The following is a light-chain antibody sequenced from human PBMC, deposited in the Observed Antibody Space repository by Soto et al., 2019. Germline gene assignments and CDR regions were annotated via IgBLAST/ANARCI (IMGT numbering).Light chain of an antibody. J-gene: IGKJ5*01. Sequence: TQSPSTLSGSVGDRATLSCMASQTVRNNYLAWYQQKPGQAPKLLIYDASSRATGIPDRFSGSGSGTDFTLTISRLEPEDFAVYYCQQQGRSWITFGQGTRLEIK. CDR3: QQQGRSWIT. CDR1: QTVRNNY. CDR2: DAS. V-gene: IGKV3D-20*02.